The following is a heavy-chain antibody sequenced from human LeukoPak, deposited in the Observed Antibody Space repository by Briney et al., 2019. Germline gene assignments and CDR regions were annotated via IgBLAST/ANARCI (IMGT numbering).Heavy chain of an antibody. D-gene: IGHD1-26*01. V-gene: IGHV3-30-3*01. CDR3: ARDWGQRGVGATLAN. J-gene: IGHJ4*02. CDR2: ISHDGSES. Sequence: SGGSLRLSCAASGFTFTASYMTWVRQAPGKGLEWVSFISHDGSESFHTESVKGRFTISRDNFKNTVDLQVSGLREEDTAVYYCARDWGQRGVGATLANWGQGTLVIVSS. CDR1: GFTFTASY.